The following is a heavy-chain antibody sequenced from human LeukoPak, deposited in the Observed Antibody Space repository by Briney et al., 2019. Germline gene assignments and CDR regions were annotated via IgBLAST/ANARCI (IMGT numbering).Heavy chain of an antibody. J-gene: IGHJ6*02. D-gene: IGHD3-22*01. CDR2: IYYSGST. Sequence: SQTLSLTCTVSGGSISSGGYYWSWIRQHPGKGLEWIGYIYYSGSTYYNPPLKSRVTISVDTSKNQFSLKLSSVTAADTAVYYCARVFYDSSGYYHYYYGMDVWGQGTTVTVSS. CDR1: GGSISSGGYY. V-gene: IGHV4-31*03. CDR3: ARVFYDSSGYYHYYYGMDV.